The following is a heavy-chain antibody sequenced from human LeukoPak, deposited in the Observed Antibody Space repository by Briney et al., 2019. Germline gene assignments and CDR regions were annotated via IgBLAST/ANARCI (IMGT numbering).Heavy chain of an antibody. J-gene: IGHJ4*02. CDR2: ISYDGSNK. Sequence: GGSLRLSCAASGFTFSSYAMHWVRQAPGKGLEGVAVISYDGSNKYYADSVKGRFTISRDNSKNTLYLQMNSLRAEDTAVYYCARAVTMVRGARASPRLPDYWGQGTLVTVSS. V-gene: IGHV3-30-3*01. D-gene: IGHD3-10*01. CDR1: GFTFSSYA. CDR3: ARAVTMVRGARASPRLPDY.